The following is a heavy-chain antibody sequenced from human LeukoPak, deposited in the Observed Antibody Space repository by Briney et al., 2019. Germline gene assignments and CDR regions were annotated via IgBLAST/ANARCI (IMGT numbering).Heavy chain of an antibody. Sequence: GGSLRLSCAASGFTFSSYGMSWVRQAPGKGLEWVSAISGSGGSTYYADSVKGRFTISRDNSKNTLYLQMNSLRAEDTAVYYCAKREDFDETYFDYWGQGTLVTVSS. V-gene: IGHV3-23*01. J-gene: IGHJ4*02. CDR3: AKREDFDETYFDY. D-gene: IGHD3-9*01. CDR1: GFTFSSYG. CDR2: ISGSGGST.